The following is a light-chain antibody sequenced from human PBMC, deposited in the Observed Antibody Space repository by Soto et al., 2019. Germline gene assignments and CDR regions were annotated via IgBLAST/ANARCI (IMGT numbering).Light chain of an antibody. CDR2: DVN. CDR1: SSDVGGYNY. V-gene: IGLV2-11*01. J-gene: IGLJ3*02. Sequence: QSALTQPRSVSGSPGQSVTISCTGTSSDVGGYNYVSWYQQHPGKAHKLMIYDVNKWPSGVPDRFSGSKSGNTASLTISGLHAEDEADYHCCSYAGSHTPWVFGGGTKLTVL. CDR3: CSYAGSHTPWV.